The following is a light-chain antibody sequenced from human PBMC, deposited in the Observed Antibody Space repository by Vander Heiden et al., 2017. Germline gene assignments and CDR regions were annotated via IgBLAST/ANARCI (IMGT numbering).Light chain of an antibody. CDR3: QQFNNYPWT. J-gene: IGKJ1*01. V-gene: IGKV1D-13*01. CDR1: QAIDTF. CDR2: GAH. Sequence: AVYLTQSPPSLSASFGDRVTLTCRASQAIDTFLAWYQQRPGETPKLLIYGAHTLRGGVPSRFGGSRSGTDFTLTISSLQPEDAANYFCQQFNNYPWTFGRGTTVEIK.